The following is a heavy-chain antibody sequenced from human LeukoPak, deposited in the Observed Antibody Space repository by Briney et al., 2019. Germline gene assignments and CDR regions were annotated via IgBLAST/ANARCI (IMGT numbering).Heavy chain of an antibody. J-gene: IGHJ6*02. D-gene: IGHD2-15*01. CDR2: ISSSSSTI. V-gene: IGHV3-48*01. CDR1: GFTFSSYS. Sequence: GGSLRLSCAASGFTFSSYSMNWVRQAPGKGLEWVSYISSSSSTIYYADSVKGRFTISRDNAKNSLYLQMNSLRAEDTAVYYCASASSTSIVVVVAASFYYGMDVWGQGTTVTVSS. CDR3: ASASSTSIVVVVAASFYYGMDV.